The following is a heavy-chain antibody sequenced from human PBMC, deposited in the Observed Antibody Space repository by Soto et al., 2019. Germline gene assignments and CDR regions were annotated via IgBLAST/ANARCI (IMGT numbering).Heavy chain of an antibody. J-gene: IGHJ4*02. D-gene: IGHD3-22*01. CDR3: ASTYSGYLDN. CDR2: IYHSGDT. CDR1: GDSMSSGAYY. Sequence: SETLSLTCSVSGDSMSSGAYYWSWIRQHPGKGLEWIAYIYHSGDTHYNPSLRSRITISVDTSKNQFSLKLTSMTDADTAVYYCASTYSGYLDNWGQGTRVTVSS. V-gene: IGHV4-31*03.